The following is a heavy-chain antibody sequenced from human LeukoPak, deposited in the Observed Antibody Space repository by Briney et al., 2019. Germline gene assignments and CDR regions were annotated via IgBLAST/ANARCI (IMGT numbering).Heavy chain of an antibody. V-gene: IGHV3-48*03. CDR1: GFTFSSYE. Sequence: GGSLRLSCAASGFTFSSYEMNWVRQAPGKGLEWVSYISSGRTIYYAVSVKGRFTISRDNAKNSLYLQMNSLRAEDTAVYYCARLYSSSSGKAFDIWGQGTMVTVSS. D-gene: IGHD6-6*01. CDR2: ISSGRTI. J-gene: IGHJ3*02. CDR3: ARLYSSSSGKAFDI.